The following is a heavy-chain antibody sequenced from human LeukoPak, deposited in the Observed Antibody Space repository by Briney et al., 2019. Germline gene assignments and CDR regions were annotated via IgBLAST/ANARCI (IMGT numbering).Heavy chain of an antibody. CDR2: TYYRSKWYN. V-gene: IGHV6-1*01. CDR3: ARVGYGSGSYTFDY. CDR1: GDSVSSNSAA. D-gene: IGHD3-10*01. J-gene: IGHJ4*02. Sequence: SQTLSLTCAISGDSVSSNSAAWNWIRQSPSRGLEWLGRTYYRSKWYNGYAVSVKSRITINPDTSKNQFSLQLNSVTPEDMAVYYCARVGYGSGSYTFDYWGQGTLVTVSS.